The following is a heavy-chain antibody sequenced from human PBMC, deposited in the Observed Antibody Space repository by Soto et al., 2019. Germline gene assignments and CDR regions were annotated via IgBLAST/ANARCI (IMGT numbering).Heavy chain of an antibody. CDR3: VGPGRTASDWADYYYGMDV. V-gene: IGHV3-23*01. D-gene: IGHD3-9*01. J-gene: IGHJ6*02. CDR2: ISGSGGST. Sequence: QLGGSLTLSCAASGFTFSSYAMSWVRQAPGKVLAWVSAISGSGGSTYYADSVKGRFTISRDNSKNTLYLQMNSLRAEDTAVYYCVGPGRTASDWADYYYGMDVWGQGTTVTVSS. CDR1: GFTFSSYA.